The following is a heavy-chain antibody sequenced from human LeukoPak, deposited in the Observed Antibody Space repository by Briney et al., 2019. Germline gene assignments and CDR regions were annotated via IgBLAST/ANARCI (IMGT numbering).Heavy chain of an antibody. J-gene: IGHJ4*02. V-gene: IGHV3-48*03. Sequence: PGGSLRLSCAASGFTFSSYEMNWVRQAPGKGLEWVSYISSSGSTIYYADSVKGRFTISRDNAKNSLYLQMNSLRAEDTAVYYCASVLLARTYNWSDSLLDYWGQGTLVTVSS. CDR3: ASVLLARTYNWSDSLLDY. CDR1: GFTFSSYE. D-gene: IGHD1-20*01. CDR2: ISSSGSTI.